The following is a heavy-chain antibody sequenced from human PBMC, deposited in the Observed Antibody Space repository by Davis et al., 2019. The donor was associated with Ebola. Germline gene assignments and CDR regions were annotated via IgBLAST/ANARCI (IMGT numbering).Heavy chain of an antibody. CDR1: GGSFSGYY. J-gene: IGHJ6*02. D-gene: IGHD2-8*01. V-gene: IGHV4-34*01. CDR2: INHSGST. Sequence: PSETLSLTCAVYGGSFSGYYWSWIRQPPGKGLEWIGEINHSGSTNYNPSLKSRVTISVDTSKNQFSLKLSSVTAADTAVYYCARVGAMVYATYYYYYYGMDVWGQGTTVTVSS. CDR3: ARVGAMVYATYYYYYYGMDV.